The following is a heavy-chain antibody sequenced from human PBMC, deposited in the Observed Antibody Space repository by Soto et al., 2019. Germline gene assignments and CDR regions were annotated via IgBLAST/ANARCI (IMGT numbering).Heavy chain of an antibody. CDR3: ARGGGSPYHNHEFDF. J-gene: IGHJ4*02. D-gene: IGHD6-13*01. V-gene: IGHV1-69*04. Sequence: SVKVSCKASGDTFNFYSINWVRQAPGLGLEWMGRVNPIVSMSKYSQKFQGRVTITRDTSASTAYMELSSLRSEDTAVYHCARGGGSPYHNHEFDFWGQGTLVTVSS. CDR1: GDTFNFYS. CDR2: VNPIVSMS.